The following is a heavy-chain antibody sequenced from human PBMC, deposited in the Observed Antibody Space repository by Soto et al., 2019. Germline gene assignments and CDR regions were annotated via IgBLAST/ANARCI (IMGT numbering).Heavy chain of an antibody. D-gene: IGHD3-10*01. CDR2: ISGSGGST. CDR3: AKEGVPLLWFGEPSRY. V-gene: IGHV3-23*01. Sequence: EVQLLESGGGLVQPGGSLRLSCAASGFTFSSYAMSWVRQAPGKGLEWVSAISGSGGSTYYADSVKGRFTISRDNSKNTLYLQMHSLRAEDTAVYYCAKEGVPLLWFGEPSRYWGQGTLVTVSS. J-gene: IGHJ4*02. CDR1: GFTFSSYA.